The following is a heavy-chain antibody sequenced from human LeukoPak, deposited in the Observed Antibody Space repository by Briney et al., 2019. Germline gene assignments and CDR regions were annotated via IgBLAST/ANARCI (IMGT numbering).Heavy chain of an antibody. CDR3: AREARSGSYYEDY. J-gene: IGHJ4*02. Sequence: PSETLSLTCAVYGGSFSGYYWSWIRQPPGKGLEWIGEINHSGGTNYNPSLKSRVTISVDTSKNQFSLKLSSVTAADTAVYYCAREARSGSYYEDYWGQGTLVTVSS. CDR2: INHSGGT. CDR1: GGSFSGYY. V-gene: IGHV4-34*01. D-gene: IGHD3-10*01.